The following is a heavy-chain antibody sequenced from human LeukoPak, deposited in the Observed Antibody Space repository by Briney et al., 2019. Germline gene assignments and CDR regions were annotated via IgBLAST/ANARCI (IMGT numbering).Heavy chain of an antibody. D-gene: IGHD3-16*01. CDR3: ARLNFRGGEALHFDS. CDR1: GGSLTNYY. J-gene: IGHJ4*02. CDR2: IHSDGTT. Sequence: KPSENLSLTCSVSGGSLTNYYWGWIRQPPGKGLEFIGYIHSDGTTNYDSSLQSRVAISLDTSKIQFSLRLYSVTAADTALYFCARLNFRGGEALHFDSWGQGTLVTVSS. V-gene: IGHV4-4*09.